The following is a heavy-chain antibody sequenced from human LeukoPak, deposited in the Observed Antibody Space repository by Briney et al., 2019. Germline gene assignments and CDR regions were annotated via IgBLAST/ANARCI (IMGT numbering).Heavy chain of an antibody. CDR1: GGSISSYY. CDR3: ARDREKYSSSSEGCDY. D-gene: IGHD6-6*01. J-gene: IGHJ4*02. Sequence: SETLSLTCTFSGGSISSYYWSWIRQPAGKGLEWIGRIHTSGSTNYNPSLKSRVTMSVDTSKNHFSLKLSSVTAADTAVYYCARDREKYSSSSEGCDYWGQGTLVTVSS. CDR2: IHTSGST. V-gene: IGHV4-4*07.